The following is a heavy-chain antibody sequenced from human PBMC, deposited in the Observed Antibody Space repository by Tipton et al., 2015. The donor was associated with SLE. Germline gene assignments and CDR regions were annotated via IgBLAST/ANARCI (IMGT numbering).Heavy chain of an antibody. CDR2: ISGSGGST. J-gene: IGHJ4*02. D-gene: IGHD3-3*01. CDR1: GFTFSSYA. V-gene: IGHV3-23*01. CDR3: AKDLSAASIFGVVTPFDY. Sequence: SLRLSCAASGFTFSSYAMSWVRQAPGKGLEWVSAISGSGGSTYYADSVKGRFTISRDNSKNTLYLQMNGLRAEDTAVYYCAKDLSAASIFGVVTPFDYWGQGTLVTVSS.